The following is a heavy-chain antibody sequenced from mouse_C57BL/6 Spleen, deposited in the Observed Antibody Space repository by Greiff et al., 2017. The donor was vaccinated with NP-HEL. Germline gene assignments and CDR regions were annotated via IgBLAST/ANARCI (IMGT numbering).Heavy chain of an antibody. J-gene: IGHJ4*01. CDR3: ARSLNSRYAMDY. CDR2: IRNKANGYTT. V-gene: IGHV7-3*01. CDR1: GFTFTDYY. D-gene: IGHD1-3*01. Sequence: EVKLMESGGGLVQPGGSLSLSCAASGFTFTDYYMSWVRQPPGKALEWLGFIRNKANGYTTVYSASVKGRFTISRDNSQSILYLQMNALRAEDSATYYCARSLNSRYAMDYWGQGTSVTVSS.